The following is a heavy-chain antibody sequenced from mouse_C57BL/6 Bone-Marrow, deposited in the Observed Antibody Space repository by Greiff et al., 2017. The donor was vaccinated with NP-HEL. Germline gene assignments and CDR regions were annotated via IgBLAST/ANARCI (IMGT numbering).Heavy chain of an antibody. V-gene: IGHV2-3*01. Sequence: QVQLQQSGPGLVAPSQSLSITCTVSGFSLTSYGVSWVRQPPGKGLEWLGVIWGDGSTNYPSALISRLSISKDNSKSQVFLKLNSLQADDTATCDCAKTYGGSYYAMDYWGQGTSVTVSS. D-gene: IGHD1-1*01. J-gene: IGHJ4*01. CDR1: GFSLTSYG. CDR3: AKTYGGSYYAMDY. CDR2: IWGDGST.